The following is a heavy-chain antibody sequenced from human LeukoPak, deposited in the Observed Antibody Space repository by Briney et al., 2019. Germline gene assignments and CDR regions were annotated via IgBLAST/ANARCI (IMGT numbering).Heavy chain of an antibody. CDR2: IKQDGSEK. Sequence: GGSLRLSCAASGFIFSNYWMSWVRQAPGKGLEWVANIKQDGSEKFYVDSVKGRFTISRDNAKSSVYLQMNSLRAEGTAVYYCARGAYYYASWGQGTLVTVSS. J-gene: IGHJ4*02. D-gene: IGHD3-22*01. CDR3: ARGAYYYAS. CDR1: GFIFSNYW. V-gene: IGHV3-7*01.